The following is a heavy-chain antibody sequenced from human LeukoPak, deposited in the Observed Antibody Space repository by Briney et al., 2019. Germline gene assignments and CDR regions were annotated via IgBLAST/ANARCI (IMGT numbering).Heavy chain of an antibody. J-gene: IGHJ4*02. CDR1: GGTFSSYT. CDR3: ARATYYYGSGSYWGFDY. CDR2: IIPILGIA. Sequence: ASVKVSCKASGGTFSSYTISWVRQAPGQGLEWMGRIIPILGIANYAQKSQGRVTITADKSTSTAYMELSSLRSEDTAVYYCARATYYYGSGSYWGFDYWGQGTLVTVSS. D-gene: IGHD3-10*01. V-gene: IGHV1-69*02.